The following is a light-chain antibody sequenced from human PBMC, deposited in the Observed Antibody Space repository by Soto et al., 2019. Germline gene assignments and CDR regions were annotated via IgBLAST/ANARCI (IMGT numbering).Light chain of an antibody. CDR1: QRISSR. Sequence: DMQVTHSPSTLSASIGERVNLTGRASQRISSRSAWYHQKAGKATKVLIYKASNLESGVPSRFSGSGSETEFTPTISSLQPDDFATYYCQQYNVYSTFGGGTKVDIK. CDR3: QQYNVYST. V-gene: IGKV1-5*03. J-gene: IGKJ4*01. CDR2: KAS.